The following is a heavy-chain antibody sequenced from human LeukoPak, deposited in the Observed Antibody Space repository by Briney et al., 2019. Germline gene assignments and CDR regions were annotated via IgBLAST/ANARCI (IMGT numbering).Heavy chain of an antibody. Sequence: SETLSLTCTVSGGSISSSSYYWGWIRQPPGKGLEWIGSIYYSGSTYYNPSLKSRVTLSVDTSKNQFSLKLSSVTAADTAVYYCARIIAVAQPRSYYYYYYYMDVWGKGTTVTVSS. CDR1: GGSISSSSYY. J-gene: IGHJ6*03. D-gene: IGHD6-19*01. CDR2: IYYSGST. CDR3: ARIIAVAQPRSYYYYYYYMDV. V-gene: IGHV4-39*01.